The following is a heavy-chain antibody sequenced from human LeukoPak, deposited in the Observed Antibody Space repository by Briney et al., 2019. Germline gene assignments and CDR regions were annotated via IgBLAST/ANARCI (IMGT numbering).Heavy chain of an antibody. V-gene: IGHV4-59*01. D-gene: IGHD6-19*01. J-gene: IGHJ4*02. Sequence: SETLSLTCTVSGGSISSYYWSWIRQPPGKGLEWIGYIYYSGSTNYNPSLKSRVTISVDTSKNQFSLKLSSVTAADTAVYYCARSGYSSGWYYFDYWGQGTLVTVSS. CDR1: GGSISSYY. CDR2: IYYSGST. CDR3: ARSGYSSGWYYFDY.